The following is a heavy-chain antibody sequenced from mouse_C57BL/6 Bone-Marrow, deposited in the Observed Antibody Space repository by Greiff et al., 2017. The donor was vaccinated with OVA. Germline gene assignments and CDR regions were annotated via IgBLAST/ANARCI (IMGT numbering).Heavy chain of an antibody. CDR2: ISSGSSTN. J-gene: IGHJ1*03. CDR1: GFTFSDYG. V-gene: IGHV5-17*01. Sequence: DVKLQESGGGLVKPGGSLKLSCAASGFTFSDYGMHWVRQAPEKGLEWVAYISSGSSTNYYADTVKGRFTISRDNAKNTLFLQMTSLRSEDTAMYYCARINYWYFDVWGTGTTVTVSS. CDR3: ARINYWYFDV.